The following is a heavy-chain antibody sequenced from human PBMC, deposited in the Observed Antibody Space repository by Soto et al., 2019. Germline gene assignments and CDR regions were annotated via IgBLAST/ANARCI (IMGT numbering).Heavy chain of an antibody. CDR2: INPNSGGT. Sequence: ASVKVSCKASGYTFTGYYMHWVRQAPGQGLEWMGWINPNSGGTNYAQKFQGWVTMTRDTSMSTAYMELRRLRSDDTAVYYCARVQEDYYDSSGYYTPPWFDPWGQGTLVTVSS. J-gene: IGHJ5*02. CDR1: GYTFTGYY. V-gene: IGHV1-2*04. D-gene: IGHD3-22*01. CDR3: ARVQEDYYDSSGYYTPPWFDP.